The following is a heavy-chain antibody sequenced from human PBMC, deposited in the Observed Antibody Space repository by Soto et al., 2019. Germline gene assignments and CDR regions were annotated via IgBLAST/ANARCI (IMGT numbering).Heavy chain of an antibody. CDR1: GGSFSGYY. CDR3: ARVGFNWNDDYYGMDV. V-gene: IGHV4-34*01. J-gene: IGHJ6*02. D-gene: IGHD1-20*01. Sequence: QVQLQQWGAGLLKPSETLSLTCAVYGGSFSGYYWSWIRQPPGKGLEWIGEINHSGSTNYNPSLKSRVTISVDTSKNQFSQKLSSVTAADTAVYYCARVGFNWNDDYYGMDVWGQGTTVTVSS. CDR2: INHSGST.